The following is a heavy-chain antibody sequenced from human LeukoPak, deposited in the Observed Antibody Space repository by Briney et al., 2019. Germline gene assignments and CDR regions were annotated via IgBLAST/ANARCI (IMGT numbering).Heavy chain of an antibody. CDR2: IYYSGST. D-gene: IGHD3-3*01. J-gene: IGHJ6*02. CDR3: ARGHESGYYYYGMDV. Sequence: SETLSLTCTVSGGSISSGGYYWSWIRQHPGKGLEWIGYIYYSGSTYYNPSLKSRVTISVDTSKNQFSLKLSSVTAADTAVYYCARGHESGYYYYGMDVWGQGTTVTVSS. V-gene: IGHV4-31*03. CDR1: GGSISSGGYY.